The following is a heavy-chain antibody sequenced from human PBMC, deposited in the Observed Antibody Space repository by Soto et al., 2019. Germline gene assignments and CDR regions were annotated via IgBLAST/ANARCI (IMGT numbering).Heavy chain of an antibody. CDR2: LSAYNGNT. V-gene: IGHV1-18*01. Sequence: QVQLVQSGAEVKKHGASVKVSCKASGYTFTSYGISWVRPAPVQGLEWRGGLSAYNGNTNYAQKLQGRGTMTTDTSTSTAYMELRSLRSDDTSVYYCAREEFYYDILSGYYALDAFDIWGQGTMVTVAS. CDR1: GYTFTSYG. CDR3: AREEFYYDILSGYYALDAFDI. D-gene: IGHD3-9*01. J-gene: IGHJ3*02.